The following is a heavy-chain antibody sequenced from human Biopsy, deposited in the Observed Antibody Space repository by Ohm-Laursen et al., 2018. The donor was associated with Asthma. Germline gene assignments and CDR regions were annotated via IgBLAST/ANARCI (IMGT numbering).Heavy chain of an antibody. CDR2: IDPSDSHT. CDR1: GDSFTNYW. D-gene: IGHD1-7*01. J-gene: IGHJ4*02. CDR3: ARFIDGTFFVDY. Sequence: GESLKISCKGSGDSFTNYWINWVRQMPGKGLEWMGRIDPSDSHTKYSPSFQGQVTISVDMSISTAFLQWSSLKASDTAMYYCARFIDGTFFVDYWGQGTLVTVSS. V-gene: IGHV5-10-1*04.